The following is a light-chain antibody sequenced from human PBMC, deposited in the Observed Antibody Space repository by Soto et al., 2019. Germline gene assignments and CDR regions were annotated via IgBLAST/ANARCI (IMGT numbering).Light chain of an antibody. Sequence: DIQLTQSPSFLSASVGDRVTITCRASQGLRSDLAWYQQKPGKAPKLLIYAASTLQSGVPSRFSGSGSGTEFTLTISSLQPEDFATYYCQQLNSYPITFGQGTRLEIK. V-gene: IGKV1-9*01. CDR1: QGLRSD. J-gene: IGKJ5*01. CDR2: AAS. CDR3: QQLNSYPIT.